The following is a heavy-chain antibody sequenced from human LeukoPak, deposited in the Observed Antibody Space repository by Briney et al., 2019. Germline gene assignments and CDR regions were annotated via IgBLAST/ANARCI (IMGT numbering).Heavy chain of an antibody. CDR1: RYSFTSCW. V-gene: IGHV5-51*01. J-gene: IGHJ1*01. CDR2: FFPGDSDI. Sequence: GESLKISCKAYRYSFTSCWIGWVRQLPGNGLEWMGIFFPGDSDIRYSPSFQGQVSISADKSISTAYLQWSSLKASDTAMYCCAISTVTTMPFHHWGQGTPVTVSS. CDR3: AISTVTTMPFHH. D-gene: IGHD4-17*01.